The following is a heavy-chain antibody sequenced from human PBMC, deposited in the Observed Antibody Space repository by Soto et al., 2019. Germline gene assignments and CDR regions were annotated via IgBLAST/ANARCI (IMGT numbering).Heavy chain of an antibody. CDR1: GGSISSGDYY. CDR3: ARVSGGYPYFDY. D-gene: IGHD3-22*01. J-gene: IGHJ4*02. CDR2: IYYSGST. V-gene: IGHV4-30-4*01. Sequence: PSETLSLTCTVSGGSISSGDYYWSWIRQPPGKGLEWIGYIYYSGSTYYNPSLKSRVTISVDTSKNQFSLKLSSVTAADTAVYYCARVSGGYPYFDYWGQGTLVTVSS.